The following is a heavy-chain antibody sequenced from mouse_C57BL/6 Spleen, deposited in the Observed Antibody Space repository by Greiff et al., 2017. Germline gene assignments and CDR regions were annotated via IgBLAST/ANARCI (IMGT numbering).Heavy chain of an antibody. V-gene: IGHV1-82*01. D-gene: IGHD2-4*01. Sequence: VQGVESGPELVKPGASVKISCKASGYAFSSSWMNWVKQRPGKGLEWIGRIYPGDGDTNYNGKFKGKATLTADKSSSTAYMQLSSLTSEDSAVYFCARYYYDYDPAWFAYWGQGTLVTVSA. CDR3: ARYYYDYDPAWFAY. J-gene: IGHJ3*01. CDR1: GYAFSSSW. CDR2: IYPGDGDT.